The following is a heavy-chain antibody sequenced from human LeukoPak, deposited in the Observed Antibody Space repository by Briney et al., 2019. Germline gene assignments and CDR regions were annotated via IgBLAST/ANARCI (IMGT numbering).Heavy chain of an antibody. CDR3: ARRPAY. CDR1: GGSFSGYY. Sequence: PSETLSLTCAVYGGSFSGYYWSWIRQPPGKGLEWIGEINHSGSTNYNPSLKSRVTISVDTSKNQFSLKLSSVTAADTAVYYCARRPAYWGQGTLVTVSS. CDR2: INHSGST. J-gene: IGHJ4*02. V-gene: IGHV4-34*01.